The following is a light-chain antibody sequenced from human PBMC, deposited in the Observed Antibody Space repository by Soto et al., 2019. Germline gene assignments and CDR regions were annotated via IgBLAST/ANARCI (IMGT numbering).Light chain of an antibody. J-gene: IGLJ1*01. Sequence: QSALTQPASVSGSPGQSITISCTGTSSDVGGYKYVSWYQQHPGKAPKLMIYDVTNRPSGVSTRFSGSKSGNTASLTISGLQAEDEADYYCSSYTSSSTPCVFGTGTKLTVL. CDR3: SSYTSSSTPCV. CDR1: SSDVGGYKY. V-gene: IGLV2-14*01. CDR2: DVT.